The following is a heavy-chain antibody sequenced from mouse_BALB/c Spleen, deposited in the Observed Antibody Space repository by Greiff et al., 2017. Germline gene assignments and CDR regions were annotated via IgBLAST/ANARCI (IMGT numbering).Heavy chain of an antibody. J-gene: IGHJ2*01. CDR1: GYTFTSYW. CDR3: ANEDY. Sequence: QVQLQQSGAELAKPGASVKMSCKASGYTFTSYWMHWVKQRPGQGLEWIGYINPSTGYTEYNQKFKDKATLAADKSSSTAYMQLSSLTSKDSAVYYSANEDYWGQGTTLTVSS. V-gene: IGHV1-7*01. CDR2: INPSTGYT.